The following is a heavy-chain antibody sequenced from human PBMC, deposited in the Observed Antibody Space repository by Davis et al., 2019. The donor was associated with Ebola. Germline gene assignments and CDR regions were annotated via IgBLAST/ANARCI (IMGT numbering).Heavy chain of an antibody. D-gene: IGHD6-13*01. CDR2: INPSGGST. CDR1: GYTFTSYY. CDR3: ARARVIAAAGRFFDP. Sequence: ASVKVSCKASGYTFTSYYMHWVRQAPGQGLEWMGIINPSGGSTSYAQKFQGRVTMTRDTSTSTVYMELSSLRSEDTAVYYCARARVIAAAGRFFDPWGQGTLVTVSS. J-gene: IGHJ5*02. V-gene: IGHV1-46*01.